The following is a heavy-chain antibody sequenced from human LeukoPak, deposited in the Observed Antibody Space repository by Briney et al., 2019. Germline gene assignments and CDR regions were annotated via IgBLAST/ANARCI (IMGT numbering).Heavy chain of an antibody. Sequence: ASVKVSCKASGYSFTAYYIHWVRQAPGQGLEYMGWIKPNSGGTNSSQRFQDRVTLTRDTSISTAFMELTSLTSDDTAVYYCARAYGSGSSYHPDYWGQGTLVTVSS. CDR2: IKPNSGGT. CDR1: GYSFTAYY. D-gene: IGHD3-10*01. V-gene: IGHV1-2*02. J-gene: IGHJ4*02. CDR3: ARAYGSGSSYHPDY.